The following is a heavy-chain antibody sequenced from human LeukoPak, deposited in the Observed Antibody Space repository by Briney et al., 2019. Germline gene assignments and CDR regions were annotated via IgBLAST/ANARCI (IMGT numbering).Heavy chain of an antibody. Sequence: GALRLSCAASGFTFSSYGMHWVRQAPGKGLEWVAVISYDGSNKYYADSVKGRFTISRDNSKNTLYLQMNSLRAEDTVVYYCAKEKGYGSGSYYVKLYYYYGMDVWGKGTTVTVSS. CDR1: GFTFSSYG. D-gene: IGHD3-10*01. CDR2: ISYDGSNK. V-gene: IGHV3-30*18. J-gene: IGHJ6*04. CDR3: AKEKGYGSGSYYVKLYYYYGMDV.